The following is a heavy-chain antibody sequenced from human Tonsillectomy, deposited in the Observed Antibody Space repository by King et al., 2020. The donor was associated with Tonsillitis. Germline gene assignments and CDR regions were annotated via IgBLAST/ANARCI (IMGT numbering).Heavy chain of an antibody. J-gene: IGHJ4*02. CDR3: AKDPTYYKSTYYFDY. Sequence: DVQLVESGGGSVQPGGSLRVSCAASGFTFSSYAMSWVRQAPGKGLEWVSLISGGGGSTYYADSVKGRFTISRDNSKNTLYLQMNSLRVEDTAVYYCAKDPTYYKSTYYFDYWGQGTRVTVSS. CDR1: GFTFSSYA. CDR2: ISGGGGST. V-gene: IGHV3-23*04. D-gene: IGHD3-10*01.